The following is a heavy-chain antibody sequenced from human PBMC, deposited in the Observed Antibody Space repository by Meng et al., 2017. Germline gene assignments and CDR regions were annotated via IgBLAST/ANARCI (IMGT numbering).Heavy chain of an antibody. J-gene: IGHJ4*02. V-gene: IGHV1-2*02. CDR1: GYTFSGYD. Sequence: VQGVQCGGEVKMPVAEGTLSCTASGYTFSGYDMHGVRQAPGQWPEWMGWINTNSGGTNYAQKFQGRVTMTRDTSISTAYMELSRLRSDDTAVYYCATGYSTYYWGQGTLVTVSS. D-gene: IGHD6-13*01. CDR2: INTNSGGT. CDR3: ATGYSTYY.